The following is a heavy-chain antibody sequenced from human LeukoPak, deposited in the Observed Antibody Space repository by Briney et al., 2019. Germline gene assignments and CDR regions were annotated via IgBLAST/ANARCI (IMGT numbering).Heavy chain of an antibody. CDR3: AREGVVSGYDFDY. V-gene: IGHV3-7*01. Sequence: GSLRLSCVASGFTFSNYYMSWVRQAPGKGLEWVANIKQDGSEKYYVDSVKGRFTISSDNAKNSLYLQMHSLRAEDTAVYYCAREGVVSGYDFDYWGQGTLVTVSS. CDR2: IKQDGSEK. CDR1: GFTFSNYY. J-gene: IGHJ4*02. D-gene: IGHD5-12*01.